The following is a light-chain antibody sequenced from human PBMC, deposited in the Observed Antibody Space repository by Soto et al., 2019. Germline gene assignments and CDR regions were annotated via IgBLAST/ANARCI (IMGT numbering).Light chain of an antibody. V-gene: IGKV3D-20*02. J-gene: IGKJ5*01. CDR2: DAT. CDR3: QQRSNWPPEVT. CDR1: QSVSSSF. Sequence: EIVLTQSPATLSLSPGEGATLSCRASQSVSSSFLAWYQQRPGLAPRLIIYDATTRATGIPDRFSGSGSGTDFTLTISSLEPEDFAVYYCQQRSNWPPEVTFGQGTRLEIK.